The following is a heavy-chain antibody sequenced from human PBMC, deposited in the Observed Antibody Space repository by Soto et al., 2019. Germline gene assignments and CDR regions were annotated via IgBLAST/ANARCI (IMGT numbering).Heavy chain of an antibody. D-gene: IGHD1-26*01. J-gene: IGHJ6*02. CDR1: GYNISSYD. CDR3: ARGLGAVYYYYGMDV. V-gene: IGHV1-8*01. Sequence: ASVKVSCKASGYNISSYDIIWVRQAAGQGLEWMGWMDPNRGHSDSVQNFRGRVTMTTNISASTAYMELSGLRSDDTAVYYCARGLGAVYYYYGMDVWGQGTTVTVSS. CDR2: MDPNRGHS.